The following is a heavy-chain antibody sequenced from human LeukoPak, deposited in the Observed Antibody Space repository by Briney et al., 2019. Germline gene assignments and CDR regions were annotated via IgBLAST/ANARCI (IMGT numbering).Heavy chain of an antibody. Sequence: GGSLRLSCVASGFTFSSYGMHWVRQAPGKGLERVAVISYDGTNKYYADSVKGRFTTSRDNAKNSLSLQLNSLRVEDTAVYYCARGHYDVLAASYKWTPDYWGQGTLVTVSS. CDR1: GFTFSSYG. CDR3: ARGHYDVLAASYKWTPDY. J-gene: IGHJ4*02. D-gene: IGHD3-9*01. V-gene: IGHV3-30*03. CDR2: ISYDGTNK.